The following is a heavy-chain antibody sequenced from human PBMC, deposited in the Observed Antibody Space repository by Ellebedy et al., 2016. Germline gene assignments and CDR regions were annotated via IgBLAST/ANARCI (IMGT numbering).Heavy chain of an antibody. CDR2: INHSGGT. CDR3: AREYQLLFGGDFDY. J-gene: IGHJ4*02. V-gene: IGHV4-34*01. Sequence: SETLSLTCAVYGGSFSGYYWSWIRQPPGKGLEWIGEINHSGGTNYNPSLKSRVTISVDTSKNQFSLKLSSVTAADTAVYYCAREYQLLFGGDFDYWGQGTLVTVSS. CDR1: GGSFSGYY. D-gene: IGHD2-2*01.